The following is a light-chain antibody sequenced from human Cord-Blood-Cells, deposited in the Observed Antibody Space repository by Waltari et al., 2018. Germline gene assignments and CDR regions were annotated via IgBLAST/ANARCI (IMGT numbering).Light chain of an antibody. CDR1: SSDGCGYNY. CDR2: DVS. Sequence: QSALTQPRSVSGSPGQSVTISCTGTSSDGCGYNYVSWYQQHPGKAPKLLIYDVSKRPSGVPDRFSGSKSGNTASLTISGLQAEDEADYYCCSYAGSYTWVFGGGTKLTVL. V-gene: IGLV2-11*01. J-gene: IGLJ3*02. CDR3: CSYAGSYTWV.